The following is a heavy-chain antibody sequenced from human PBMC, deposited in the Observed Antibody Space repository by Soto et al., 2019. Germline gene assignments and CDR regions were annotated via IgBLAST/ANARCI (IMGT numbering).Heavy chain of an antibody. CDR3: ARDIARIQLWLTYYYYYGMDV. CDR2: ISPSGGST. D-gene: IGHD5-18*01. V-gene: IGHV1-46*01. J-gene: IGHJ6*02. CDR1: GYTFTSYY. Sequence: RASVKVSCKASGYTFTSYYMHWVRQAPGQGLEWMGIISPSGGSTSYAQKFQGRVTMTRDTSTSTVYMELSSLRSEDTAVYYCARDIARIQLWLTYYYYYGMDVWGQGTTVTVSS.